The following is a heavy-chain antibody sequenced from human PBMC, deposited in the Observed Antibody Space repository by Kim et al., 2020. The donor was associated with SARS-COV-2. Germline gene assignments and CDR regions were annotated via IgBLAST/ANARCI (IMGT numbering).Heavy chain of an antibody. D-gene: IGHD3-16*01. J-gene: IGHJ6*02. Sequence: GGSLRLSCAASGFTFSSYWMSWVRQAPGKGLEWVANIKQDGSEKYYVDSVKGRFTISRDNAKNSLYLQMNSLRAEDTAVYYCARDHTVKSREGRGDYYYGMDVWGQGTTVTVSS. CDR2: IKQDGSEK. CDR1: GFTFSSYW. CDR3: ARDHTVKSREGRGDYYYGMDV. V-gene: IGHV3-7*03.